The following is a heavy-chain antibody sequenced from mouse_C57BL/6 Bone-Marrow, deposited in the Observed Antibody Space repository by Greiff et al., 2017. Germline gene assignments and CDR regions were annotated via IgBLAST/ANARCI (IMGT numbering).Heavy chain of an antibody. CDR1: GYTFTNYW. D-gene: IGHD6-5*01. J-gene: IGHJ2*01. CDR2: NDPSDSYT. Sequence: QVQLQQPGAELVMPGASVKLSCKASGYTFTNYWMHWVQQRPGQGLEWIGENDPSDSYTNYHQKFKGKSTLTVDKSSSTAYKQLSSLTSEDSAVYYCTSAYGGVDYWGQGTTLTVSS. CDR3: TSAYGGVDY. V-gene: IGHV1-69*01.